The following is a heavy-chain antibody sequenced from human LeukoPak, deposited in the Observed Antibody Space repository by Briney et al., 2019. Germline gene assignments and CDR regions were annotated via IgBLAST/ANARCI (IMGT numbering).Heavy chain of an antibody. Sequence: GESLKISCKASGYRFTSYWIGWLRQMPGKGLEWMGIIYPGDSDTRYSPSFQGQVTISADKSISTAYLQWSSLKASDTAMYYCARTGSLKGYGTRAYWGQGTLVTVSS. CDR3: ARTGSLKGYGTRAY. J-gene: IGHJ4*02. V-gene: IGHV5-51*01. CDR2: IYPGDSDT. D-gene: IGHD3-10*01. CDR1: GYRFTSYW.